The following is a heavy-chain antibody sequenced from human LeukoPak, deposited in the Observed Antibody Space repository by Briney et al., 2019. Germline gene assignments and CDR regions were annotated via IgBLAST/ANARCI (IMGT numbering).Heavy chain of an antibody. V-gene: IGHV1-8*01. CDR3: ARALSWTTESYYYMDV. D-gene: IGHD3/OR15-3a*01. CDR1: GYTFISYD. CDR2: MNPNSGNT. J-gene: IGHJ6*03. Sequence: ASVKVSCKASGYTFISYDMNGVRQATGQGREWMGWMNPNSGNTGYAQKFQGRVTMTKNSSITTAYMELSSLRSEDTAVYYCARALSWTTESYYYMDVWGKGTTVTVSS.